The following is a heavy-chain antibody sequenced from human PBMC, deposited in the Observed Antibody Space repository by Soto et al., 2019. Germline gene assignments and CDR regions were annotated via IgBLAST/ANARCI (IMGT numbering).Heavy chain of an antibody. V-gene: IGHV3-33*01. CDR1: GFTFSSYG. D-gene: IGHD6-6*01. CDR2: IWSGGSGK. Sequence: GGSLRLSCAASGFTFSSYGMHWVRQAPGKGLEWVAVIWSGGSGKNYADSVKGRFTISRDNSKNTLYLEMNSLRAEDTAVYYCAREDSSSSTFDYWGQGTLVTVSS. CDR3: AREDSSSSTFDY. J-gene: IGHJ4*02.